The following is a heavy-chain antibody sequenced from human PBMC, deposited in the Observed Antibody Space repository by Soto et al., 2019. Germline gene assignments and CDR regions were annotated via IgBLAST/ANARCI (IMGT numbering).Heavy chain of an antibody. CDR1: GFTFNSNA. CDR2: IRGGAGST. CDR3: VRGPLTGPPYYFDY. J-gene: IGHJ4*02. V-gene: IGHV3-23*01. Sequence: PGGSLRLSCEASGFTFNSNAMTWVRQAPGKGLEWVSTIRGGAGSTYYTDSVKDRFTISRDNSKSTLYLRMNSLRAEDTAIYYCVRGPLTGPPYYFDYWGQGALVTVSS. D-gene: IGHD3-9*01.